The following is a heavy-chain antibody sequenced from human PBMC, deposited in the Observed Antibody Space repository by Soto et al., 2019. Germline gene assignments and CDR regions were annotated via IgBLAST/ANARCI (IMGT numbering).Heavy chain of an antibody. Sequence: SVKVSCKASGGPYNSFAISWVRQAPGQGLEWIGGIIPVFGTATYAQKFKGRVTITAEESTSTAYMELSSLTSEDTAVYYCARFLGGARSYYDGQNYNYYNGMDVWGQGTTVTVSS. D-gene: IGHD3-10*01. CDR2: IIPVFGTA. V-gene: IGHV1-69*13. CDR3: ARFLGGARSYYDGQNYNYYNGMDV. J-gene: IGHJ6*02. CDR1: GGPYNSFA.